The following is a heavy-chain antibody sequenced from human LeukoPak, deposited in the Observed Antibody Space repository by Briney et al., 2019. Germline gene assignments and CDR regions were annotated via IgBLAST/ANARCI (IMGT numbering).Heavy chain of an antibody. CDR2: MNPNSGNT. CDR3: AKSSYYYESSGYYYRNAFDI. V-gene: IGHV1-8*01. Sequence: ASVKVSCKASGYTFTSYDINWVRQAPGQGLEWMGWMNPNSGNTGYAQKFQGRVTMTRNTSISTAYMELSSLRSEDTAVYYCAKSSYYYESSGYYYRNAFDIWGQGTMVTVSS. CDR1: GYTFTSYD. D-gene: IGHD3-22*01. J-gene: IGHJ3*02.